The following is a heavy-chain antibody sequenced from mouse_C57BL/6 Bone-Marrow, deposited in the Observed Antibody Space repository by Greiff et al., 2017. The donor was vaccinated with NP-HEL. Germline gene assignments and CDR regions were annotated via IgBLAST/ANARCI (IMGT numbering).Heavy chain of an antibody. D-gene: IGHD4-1*01. Sequence: QVQLQQPGAELVRPGSSVKLSCKASGYTFTSYWMHWVKQRPIQGLEWIGNIDPSDSETHYNQKFKDKATLTVDKSSSTAYMQLLRLTSEDSAGYYGARSGKLGRYFDVWATGTTVTVSS. J-gene: IGHJ1*03. V-gene: IGHV1-52*01. CDR2: IDPSDSET. CDR1: GYTFTSYW. CDR3: ARSGKLGRYFDV.